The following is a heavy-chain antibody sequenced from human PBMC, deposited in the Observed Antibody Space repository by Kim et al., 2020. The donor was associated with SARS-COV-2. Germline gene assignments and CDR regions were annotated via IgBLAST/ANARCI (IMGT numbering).Heavy chain of an antibody. CDR2: IYYSGST. D-gene: IGHD3-9*01. J-gene: IGHJ4*02. V-gene: IGHV4-31*03. Sequence: SETLSLTCTVSGGSISSGGYYWSWIRQHPGKGLEWIGYIYYSGSTYYNPSLKSRVTISVDTSKNQFSLKLSSVTAADTAVYYCARSTGYYPFFDYWGQGTLVTVSS. CDR1: GGSISSGGYY. CDR3: ARSTGYYPFFDY.